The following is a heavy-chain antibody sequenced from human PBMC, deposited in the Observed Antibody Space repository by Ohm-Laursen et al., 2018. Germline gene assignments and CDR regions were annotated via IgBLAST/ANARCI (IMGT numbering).Heavy chain of an antibody. V-gene: IGHV4-28*01. Sequence: SDTLSLTCAVSGYSISSNNWWGWIRQPPGKGLEWIGYIYYSGSTYYNPSLKSRVTMSVDTSKNQFSLKLSSVTAVDTAMYYCARTHDYNNNWFDPWGQGTLVTVSS. J-gene: IGHJ5*02. D-gene: IGHD4-11*01. CDR2: IYYSGST. CDR3: ARTHDYNNNWFDP. CDR1: GYSISSNNW.